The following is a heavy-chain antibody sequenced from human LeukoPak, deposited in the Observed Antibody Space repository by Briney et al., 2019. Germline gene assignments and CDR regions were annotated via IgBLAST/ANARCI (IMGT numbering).Heavy chain of an antibody. CDR1: GFTFSSYT. CDR2: ISGSSTTI. D-gene: IGHD6-19*01. CDR3: ARERRSSGWYDAFDM. V-gene: IGHV3-48*01. J-gene: IGHJ3*02. Sequence: PGGSLRLSCAASGFTFSSYTMTWVRQAPGKGLEWVSYISGSSTTIYYADSVKGRFTISRDNAKNSLYLQMNSLRAEDTAVYYCARERRSSGWYDAFDMRGQGTMVTVSS.